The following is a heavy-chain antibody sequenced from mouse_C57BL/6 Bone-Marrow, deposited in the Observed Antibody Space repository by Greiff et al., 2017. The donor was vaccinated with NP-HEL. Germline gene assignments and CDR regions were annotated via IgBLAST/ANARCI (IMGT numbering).Heavy chain of an antibody. CDR3: ARERDYYGSSYVWYFDV. CDR1: GYTFTDYY. Sequence: EVQLQQSGPVLVKPGASVKMSCKASGYTFTDYYMNWVKQSHGKSLEWIGVINPYNGGTSYNQKFKGKATLTVDKSSSTAYMELNSLTSEDSAVYYCARERDYYGSSYVWYFDVWGTGTTVTVSS. V-gene: IGHV1-19*01. J-gene: IGHJ1*03. D-gene: IGHD1-1*01. CDR2: INPYNGGT.